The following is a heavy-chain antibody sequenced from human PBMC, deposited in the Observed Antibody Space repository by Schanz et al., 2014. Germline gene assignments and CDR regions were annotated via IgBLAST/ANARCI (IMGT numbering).Heavy chain of an antibody. D-gene: IGHD6-13*01. CDR1: GGPLSSYP. V-gene: IGHV1-69*09. CDR3: ARDRQNIASPATGFDS. CDR2: VIPMLGIT. J-gene: IGHJ4*02. Sequence: QVQLLQSGAEVKKPGSSVRVSCKASGGPLSSYPINWVRQAPGQGLEWMGGVIPMLGITNYAERFQGRVTITADTSTAYMELSSLRSDDTALYYCARDRQNIASPATGFDSWGQGTLVTVSS.